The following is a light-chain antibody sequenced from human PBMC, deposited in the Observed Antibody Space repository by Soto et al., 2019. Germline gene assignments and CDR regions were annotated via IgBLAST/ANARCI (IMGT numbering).Light chain of an antibody. J-gene: IGLJ1*01. Sequence: QSALTQPASVSGSPGQSITISCTGASSDVGGYNYVSWYQQHPGKAPKLIIYDVSNRPSGVSDRLSGSKSGNTASLTISGLQTEDEADYFCSSCATSSTLHVFGTGTKVTVL. CDR2: DVS. V-gene: IGLV2-14*03. CDR1: SSDVGGYNY. CDR3: SSCATSSTLHV.